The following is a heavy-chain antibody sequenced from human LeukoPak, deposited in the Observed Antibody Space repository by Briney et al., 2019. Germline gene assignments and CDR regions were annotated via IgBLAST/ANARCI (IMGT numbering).Heavy chain of an antibody. Sequence: ASVTVSCKASGYSFTGNYMHWVRQAPGQGLEWMGWINPNSGGTNYAQKFQGWVTMTRDTSISTAYMELSRLRSDDTAVYYCARGTPRNQLLLYHFDYWGQGTLVTVSS. CDR3: ARGTPRNQLLLYHFDY. J-gene: IGHJ4*02. CDR2: INPNSGGT. CDR1: GYSFTGNY. V-gene: IGHV1-2*04. D-gene: IGHD2-2*02.